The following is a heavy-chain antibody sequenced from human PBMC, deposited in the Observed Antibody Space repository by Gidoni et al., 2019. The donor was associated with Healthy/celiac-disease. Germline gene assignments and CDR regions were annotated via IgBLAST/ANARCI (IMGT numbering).Heavy chain of an antibody. CDR2: ISSSGSTI. CDR3: ARLDRFYDILTGYYDWFDP. Sequence: EVQLVESGGGLVQPGGSLRLSCAASGFTFSSYEMNWVRQAPGKGLEWVSYISSSGSTIYYADSVKGRFTISRDNAKNSLYLQMNSLRAEDTAVYYCARLDRFYDILTGYYDWFDPWGQGTLVTVSS. J-gene: IGHJ5*02. V-gene: IGHV3-48*03. CDR1: GFTFSSYE. D-gene: IGHD3-9*01.